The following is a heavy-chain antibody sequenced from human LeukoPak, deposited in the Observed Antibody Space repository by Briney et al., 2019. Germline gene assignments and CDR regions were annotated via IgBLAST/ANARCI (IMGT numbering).Heavy chain of an antibody. CDR3: AKDSAFYYIDV. CDR1: GFTFNNDG. Sequence: GGSLRLSCAASGFTFNNDGMHWVRQAPGKGLEWVAFIRYNGNNQYYADSVKGRFTISRDNSKNTLYLQMNSLKGDDTAVYYCAKDSAFYYIDVWGKGTTVIISS. CDR2: IRYNGNNQ. V-gene: IGHV3-30*02. D-gene: IGHD3-10*01. J-gene: IGHJ6*03.